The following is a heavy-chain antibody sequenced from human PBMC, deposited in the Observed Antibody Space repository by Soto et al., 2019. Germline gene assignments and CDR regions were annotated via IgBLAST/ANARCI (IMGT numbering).Heavy chain of an antibody. D-gene: IGHD3-16*01. CDR1: GDSMSKYY. Sequence: QVQLQESGPGLVNPSETLSLTCNVSGDSMSKYYWSWVRQPAGKGLEWIGRIWTSGSTNYNTSLKSRVTMSIDTSNKQFSLDLKSVTAADTAVYYCARTVGAAYYFDFWGQGVLVTVSS. V-gene: IGHV4-4*07. CDR2: IWTSGST. J-gene: IGHJ4*02. CDR3: ARTVGAAYYFDF.